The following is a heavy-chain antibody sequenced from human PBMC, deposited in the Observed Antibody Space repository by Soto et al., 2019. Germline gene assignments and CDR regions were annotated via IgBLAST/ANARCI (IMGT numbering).Heavy chain of an antibody. J-gene: IGHJ6*02. D-gene: IGHD2-8*02. CDR2: ISGYNAKT. V-gene: IGHV1-18*04. CDR3: AATGGHYVGLDV. Sequence: QAQLVQSGSEVKRPGASVKVSCKSSDNTFTYYGITWVRQTPGQGLERLGWISGYNAKTRYAPKFQDRVTMTADTSTTTAFLEVRSLTSDDSGTYFCAATGGHYVGLDVWGQGPTVTVSS. CDR1: DNTFTYYG.